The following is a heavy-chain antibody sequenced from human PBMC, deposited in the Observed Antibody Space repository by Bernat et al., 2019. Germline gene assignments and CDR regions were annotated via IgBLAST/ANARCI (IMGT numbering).Heavy chain of an antibody. CDR1: GFTFSSYW. CDR2: IKQDGSEK. J-gene: IGHJ6*02. D-gene: IGHD5-24*01. Sequence: LVESGGGLVQPGGSLRLSCAASGFTFSSYWMSWVRQAPGKGLEWVANIKQDGSEKYYVDSVKGRFTISRDNAKNSLYLQMNSLRAEDTAVYYCARDKDGYNSYYYYGMDVWGQGTTVTVSS. V-gene: IGHV3-7*03. CDR3: ARDKDGYNSYYYYGMDV.